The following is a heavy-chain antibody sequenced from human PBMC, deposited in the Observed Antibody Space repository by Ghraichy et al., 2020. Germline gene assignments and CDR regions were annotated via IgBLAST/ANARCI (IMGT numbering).Heavy chain of an antibody. CDR1: GFIFSGYW. Sequence: GESLNISCAASGFIFSGYWMRWVRQAPGMGLEWVANIKKDGSEKYYVDSVKGRFTISRDNAKNSLFLQMNSLRAEDTAVYYCARDLGGGWYFDYWGHGALVIFSS. CDR3: ARDLGGGWYFDY. D-gene: IGHD6-19*01. J-gene: IGHJ4*03. V-gene: IGHV3-7*01. CDR2: IKKDGSEK.